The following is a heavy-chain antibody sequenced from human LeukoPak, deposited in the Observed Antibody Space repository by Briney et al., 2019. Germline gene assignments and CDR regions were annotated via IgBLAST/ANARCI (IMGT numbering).Heavy chain of an antibody. D-gene: IGHD3-22*01. Sequence: GGALRLSCAVSGRTLSEVWMDGMGQARGKGGEGVGLIKSTTDARTTAFAAPVKGRFTISRDVSKTLLYLQMNSLTSEDPAVYFCAHGSGFSFEYWGQGTLVTVSS. CDR2: IKSTTDARTT. CDR3: AHGSGFSFEY. J-gene: IGHJ4*02. CDR1: GRTLSEVW. V-gene: IGHV3-15*07.